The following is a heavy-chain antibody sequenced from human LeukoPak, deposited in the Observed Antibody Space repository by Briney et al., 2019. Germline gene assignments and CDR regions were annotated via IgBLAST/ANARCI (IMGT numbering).Heavy chain of an antibody. CDR3: ARDRNADGFAHFDS. V-gene: IGHV1-2*02. J-gene: IGHJ4*02. CDR2: ILPSDGA. Sequence: ASVTVSRKSSGYAFTAYAIHWVRQAPGQGLEWMGWILPSDGANYAQKFQGRVTMTRDTSTSTAYMALNRLTSDDTAVYFCARDRNADGFAHFDSWGQGTLVTVSS. D-gene: IGHD5-24*01. CDR1: GYAFTAYA.